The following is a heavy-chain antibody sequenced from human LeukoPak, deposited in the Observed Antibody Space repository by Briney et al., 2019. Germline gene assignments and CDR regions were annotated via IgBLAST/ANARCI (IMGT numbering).Heavy chain of an antibody. D-gene: IGHD4-23*01. CDR1: GGSVGSYH. Sequence: SETLSLTCTISGGSVGSYHWNWVRQPPGKGLEWIGSIYYSGSTNYNPSLKSRVTISLDTSKNQFSLKLSSVTAADTAVYYCARRRGGNSVRLPDHYFDYWGQGTLVTVSS. CDR3: ARRRGGNSVRLPDHYFDY. CDR2: IYYSGST. J-gene: IGHJ4*02. V-gene: IGHV4-59*02.